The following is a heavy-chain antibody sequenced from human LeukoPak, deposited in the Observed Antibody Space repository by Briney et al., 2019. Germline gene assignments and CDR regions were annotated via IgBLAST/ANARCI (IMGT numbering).Heavy chain of an antibody. D-gene: IGHD2-21*02. Sequence: GVSLRLSCAASGFTFSNAWMSWVRRAPGKGLEWGGRIKSKTDGGTTDYAAPVKGRFTISRDDSKNTLYQQMNSLKTEDTAVYYCTTDRTAPFDYWGQGTLVTVSS. CDR2: IKSKTDGGTT. CDR1: GFTFSNAW. CDR3: TTDRTAPFDY. V-gene: IGHV3-15*01. J-gene: IGHJ4*02.